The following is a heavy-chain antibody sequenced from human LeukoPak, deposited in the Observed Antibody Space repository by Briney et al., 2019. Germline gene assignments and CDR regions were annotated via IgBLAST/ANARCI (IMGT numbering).Heavy chain of an antibody. CDR1: GGSINSSSYS. CDR3: ARAFYSSSWYHKEDFFDY. CDR2: IYYSGST. D-gene: IGHD6-13*01. J-gene: IGHJ4*02. V-gene: IGHV4-39*01. Sequence: KASETLSLTCTVSGGSINSSSYSWGWIRQPPGKGLEWIGSIYYSGSTYYNPSLKSRVTISVDTSKNQFSLKLSSVTAADTAVYYCARAFYSSSWYHKEDFFDYWGQGTPVTVSS.